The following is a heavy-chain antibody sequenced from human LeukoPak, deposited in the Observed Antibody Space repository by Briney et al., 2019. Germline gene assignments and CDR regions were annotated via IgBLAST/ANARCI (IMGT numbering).Heavy chain of an antibody. J-gene: IGHJ4*02. CDR1: GFTFSSHG. V-gene: IGHV3-30*02. CDR2: IRYDGRNE. D-gene: IGHD3-22*01. CDR3: AKGHVDGTGYYYFDS. Sequence: PGGSLRLSCATSGFTFSSHGMHWVRQAPGKGLEWVAFIRYDGRNEYYADSVKGRFAISRDNSRNTLYLQMNSLRTEDTAVYYCAKGHVDGTGYYYFDSWGQGTLVTVSS.